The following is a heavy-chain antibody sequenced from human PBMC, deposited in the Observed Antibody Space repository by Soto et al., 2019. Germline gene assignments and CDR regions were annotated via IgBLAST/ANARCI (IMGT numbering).Heavy chain of an antibody. V-gene: IGHV1-8*01. Sequence: QVQLVQSGAEVKKPGASVKVSCKASGYTFTSYDINWVRQATGQGLEWMGWMNPNSGNTGYAQKFQGRVXIXRXXSISTAYMELSSLRSEDTAVYYCARGFRSYHAFDIWGQGTMVTVSS. CDR3: ARGFRSYHAFDI. CDR1: GYTFTSYD. D-gene: IGHD1-26*01. J-gene: IGHJ3*02. CDR2: MNPNSGNT.